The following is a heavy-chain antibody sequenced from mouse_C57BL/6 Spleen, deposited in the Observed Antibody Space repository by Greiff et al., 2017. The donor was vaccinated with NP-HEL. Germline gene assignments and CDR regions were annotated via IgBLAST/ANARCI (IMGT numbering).Heavy chain of an antibody. CDR2: ISSGSSTI. CDR1: GFTFSDYG. CDR3: ARTATVVATSKDAMDY. J-gene: IGHJ4*01. Sequence: EVQLQESGGGLVKPGGSLKLSCAASGFTFSDYGMHWVRQAPEKGLEWVAYISSGSSTIYYADTVKGRFTISRDNAKNTLFLQMTSLRSEDTAMYYCARTATVVATSKDAMDYWGQGTSVTVSS. V-gene: IGHV5-17*01. D-gene: IGHD1-1*01.